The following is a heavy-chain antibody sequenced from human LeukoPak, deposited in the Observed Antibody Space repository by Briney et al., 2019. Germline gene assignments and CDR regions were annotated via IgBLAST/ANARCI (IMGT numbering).Heavy chain of an antibody. D-gene: IGHD2-15*01. CDR2: ISSRSDTI. Sequence: GGSLRLSCAASGFSFSSDWMSWVRQAPGKGLEWVSYISSRSDTIYYADSVKGRFTISRDNAKNSLYLQMNNLRAEDTAVYYCARDFVVGLPATRDYWGQGILVTVSS. J-gene: IGHJ4*02. CDR3: ARDFVVGLPATRDY. V-gene: IGHV3-48*01. CDR1: GFSFSSDW.